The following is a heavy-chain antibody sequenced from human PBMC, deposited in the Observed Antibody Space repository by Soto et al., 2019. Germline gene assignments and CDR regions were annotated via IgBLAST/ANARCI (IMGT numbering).Heavy chain of an antibody. CDR2: INPNSGGT. V-gene: IGHV1-2*04. J-gene: IGHJ4*02. D-gene: IGHD2-15*01. CDR3: ARGDCSGGSCYSETDFDY. Sequence: ASVKVSCKASGYTFTGYYMHWVRQAPGQGLEWMGWINPNSGGTNYAQKFQGWVTMTRDTSISTAYMELSRLRSDDTAVYYCARGDCSGGSCYSETDFDYWGQGTLVTVSS. CDR1: GYTFTGYY.